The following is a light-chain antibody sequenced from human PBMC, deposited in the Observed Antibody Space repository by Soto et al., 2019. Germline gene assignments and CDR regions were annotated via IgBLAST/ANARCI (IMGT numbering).Light chain of an antibody. CDR3: GCWDDSLSGWV. Sequence: QSVLTQPPSASGTPVHRVTISCSGSTSNFGSHTVSWYQVLPTTGPKLLIYTNDQRPSGVPDRFSGSKSGTSGSRASSGHQSEDEGDSYCGCWDDSLSGWVFGGGTTRTVL. CDR1: TSNFGSHT. J-gene: IGLJ3*02. CDR2: TND. V-gene: IGLV1-44*01.